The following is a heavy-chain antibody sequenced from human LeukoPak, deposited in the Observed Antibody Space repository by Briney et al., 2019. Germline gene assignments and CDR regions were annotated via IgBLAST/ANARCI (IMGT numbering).Heavy chain of an antibody. V-gene: IGHV3-48*01. D-gene: IGHD3-22*01. Sequence: GGSLRLSCAASGFTFSSYSMNWVRQAPGKGLEWVSYISSSSTIYYADSVKGRFTISRDNAKNSLYLQMNSLGAEDTAVYYCARPEDDSSGYYVGSWGQGTLVTVSS. J-gene: IGHJ4*02. CDR3: ARPEDDSSGYYVGS. CDR1: GFTFSSYS. CDR2: ISSSSTI.